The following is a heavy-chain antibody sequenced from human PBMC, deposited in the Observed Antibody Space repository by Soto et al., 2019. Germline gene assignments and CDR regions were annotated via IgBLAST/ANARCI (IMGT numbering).Heavy chain of an antibody. CDR3: AKFGMATSKRSPPYYIDY. J-gene: IGHJ4*02. Sequence: SCKASGYTFTGYYMHWVRQAPGKGLEWVSSISGSGGGTYYADSVKGRFTFSRDNSKNTLYLQMNSLRAEDTAVYYCAKFGMATSKRSPPYYIDYWGQGALVTVSS. CDR2: ISGSGGGT. D-gene: IGHD3-16*01. V-gene: IGHV3-23*01. CDR1: GYTFTGYY.